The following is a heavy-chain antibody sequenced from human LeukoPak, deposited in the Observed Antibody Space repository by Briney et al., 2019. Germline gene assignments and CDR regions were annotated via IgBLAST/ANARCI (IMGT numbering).Heavy chain of an antibody. CDR2: IYHNGGT. J-gene: IGHJ4*02. Sequence: SETLSLTCAVYGGSFSGYYWSWIRQPPGKGLEWIGEIYHNGGTNYNPSLKSRVTISVDKSKNQFSLKLTSVTAADTAVYYCARASGWYYFDYWGQGTLVTVSS. V-gene: IGHV4-34*01. D-gene: IGHD6-19*01. CDR1: GGSFSGYY. CDR3: ARASGWYYFDY.